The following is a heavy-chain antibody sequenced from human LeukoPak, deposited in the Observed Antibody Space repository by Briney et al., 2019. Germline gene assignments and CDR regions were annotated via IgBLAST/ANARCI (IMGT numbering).Heavy chain of an antibody. CDR3: ARDIDSSGYYFDY. J-gene: IGHJ4*02. D-gene: IGHD3-22*01. V-gene: IGHV1-8*03. CDR2: MNPNSGNT. CDR1: GYTFTSYD. Sequence: ASVKVSCKASGYTFTSYDINWVRQATGQGLEWMGWMNPNSGNTGYAQKFQGRVTITRNTSISTAYMELSSLRSEDTAVYYCARDIDSSGYYFDYWGQGTLVTVSS.